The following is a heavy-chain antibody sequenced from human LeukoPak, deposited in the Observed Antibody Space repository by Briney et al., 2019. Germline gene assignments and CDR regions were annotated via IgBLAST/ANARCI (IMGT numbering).Heavy chain of an antibody. CDR1: GFTFSSYG. CDR2: ISYDGSNK. V-gene: IGHV3-30*18. CDR3: AKAHGDSSEYYYYYGMDV. Sequence: GGSLRLSCAASGFTFSSYGMHWVRQAPGKGLEWVAVISYDGSNKYYADSVKGRFTISRDNSKNTLYLQMNSLRAEDTAVYYCAKAHGDSSEYYYYYGMDVWGQGTTVTVSS. J-gene: IGHJ6*02. D-gene: IGHD3-22*01.